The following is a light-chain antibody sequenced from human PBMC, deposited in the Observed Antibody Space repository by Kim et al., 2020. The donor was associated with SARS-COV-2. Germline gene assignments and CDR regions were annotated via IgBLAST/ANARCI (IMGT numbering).Light chain of an antibody. V-gene: IGLV1-47*01. CDR2: RNN. CDR3: AAWDDSLRGV. Sequence: QSVLTQPPSASGTPWQRVTISCSGSSSNIGSNYVYWYQQLPGTAPKLLIYRNNQRPSGVPDRFSGSKSGTSASLAISGLRSEDEADYYCAAWDDSLRGVFGGGTQLTVL. J-gene: IGLJ3*02. CDR1: SSNIGSNY.